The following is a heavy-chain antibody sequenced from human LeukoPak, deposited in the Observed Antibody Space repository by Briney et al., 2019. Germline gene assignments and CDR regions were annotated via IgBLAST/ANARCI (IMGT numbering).Heavy chain of an antibody. V-gene: IGHV4-30-4*08. CDR1: GGSISSGDYY. CDR3: AREPYDSSGYVNWFDP. J-gene: IGHJ5*02. CDR2: IYYSGST. D-gene: IGHD3-22*01. Sequence: SQTLSLTCTVSGGSISSGDYYWRWIRQPPGKGLVWIGYIYYSGSTYYNPSLKSRVTISVDTSKNQFSLKLSSVTAADTAVYYCAREPYDSSGYVNWFDPWGQGTLVTVSS.